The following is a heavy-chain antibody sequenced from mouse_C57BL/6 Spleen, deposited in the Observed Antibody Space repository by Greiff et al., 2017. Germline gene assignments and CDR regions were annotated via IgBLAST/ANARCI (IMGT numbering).Heavy chain of an antibody. CDR2: IDPETGGT. V-gene: IGHV1-15*01. D-gene: IGHD2-10*01. Sequence: QVQLQQSGAELVRPGASVTLSCKASGYTFTDYEMPWVKQTPVHGLEWIGAIDPETGGTAYNQKFKGKDILTADKSSSTAYMELRSLTSEDSAVYYCTPFYGGYWGQGTSVTVSS. J-gene: IGHJ4*01. CDR3: TPFYGGY. CDR1: GYTFTDYE.